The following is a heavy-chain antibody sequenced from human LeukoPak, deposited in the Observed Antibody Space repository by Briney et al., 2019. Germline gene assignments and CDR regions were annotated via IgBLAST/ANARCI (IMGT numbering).Heavy chain of an antibody. CDR3: ARGAAALGLDY. D-gene: IGHD6-13*01. Sequence: SETLSLTCTVSGGSVSSGSYYWSWIRQPPGKGLEWIGYIYYSGSANYNPSPKSRVTISVDTSKNQFSLKLSSVTAADTAVYYCARGAAALGLDYWGQGTLVTVSS. CDR2: IYYSGSA. V-gene: IGHV4-61*01. CDR1: GGSVSSGSYY. J-gene: IGHJ4*02.